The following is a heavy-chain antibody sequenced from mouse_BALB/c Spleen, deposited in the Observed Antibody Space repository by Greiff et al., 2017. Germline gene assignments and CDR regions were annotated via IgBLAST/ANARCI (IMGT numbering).Heavy chain of an antibody. CDR3: ALLSSGFAY. D-gene: IGHD2-12*01. J-gene: IGHJ3*01. CDR1: GYTFTSYT. CDR2: INPSSGYT. Sequence: QVQLKESAAELARPGASVKMSCKASGYTFTSYTMHWVKQRPGQGLEWIGYINPSSGYTEYNQKFKDKTTLTADKSSSTAYMQLSSLTSEDSAVYYCALLSSGFAYWGQGTLVTVSA. V-gene: IGHV1-4*02.